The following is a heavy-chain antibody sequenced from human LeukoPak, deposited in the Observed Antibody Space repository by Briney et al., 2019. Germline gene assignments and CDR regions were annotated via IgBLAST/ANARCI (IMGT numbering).Heavy chain of an antibody. CDR1: GFTFSSYG. D-gene: IGHD2-2*01. CDR2: IRYDGSDK. V-gene: IGHV3-30*02. CDR3: ARVPTPYCSSTSCYGQNSYYMDV. Sequence: GGSLRLSCAASGFTFSSYGIHWVRQAPGKGLEWVAFIRYDGSDKHYADSVKGRFTISRDNSKNTVYLQMNSLRAEDTAVYYCARVPTPYCSSTSCYGQNSYYMDVWGKGTTVTVSS. J-gene: IGHJ6*03.